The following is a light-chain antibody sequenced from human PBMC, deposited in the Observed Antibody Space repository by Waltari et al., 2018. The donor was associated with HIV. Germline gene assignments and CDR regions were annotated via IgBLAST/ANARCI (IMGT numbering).Light chain of an antibody. CDR2: GSS. J-gene: IGLJ1*01. CDR1: FSNIGSNT. CDR3: AVWDDSLSEYV. Sequence: QSVLTQPPSASGAPGQRVTISCSGSFSNIGSNTVNWYQQLPGTAPRLLIYGSSQRPWGVPDRFSGSRSDTSASLDISGLHSEDEGDYYCAVWDDSLSEYVFATGTKVFVL. V-gene: IGLV1-44*01.